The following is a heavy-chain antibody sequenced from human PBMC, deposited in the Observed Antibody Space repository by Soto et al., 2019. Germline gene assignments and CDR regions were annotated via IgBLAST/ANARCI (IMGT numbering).Heavy chain of an antibody. Sequence: PGGSLRLSCAASGFTFSSYAMNWVRQAPGKGLEWVSSISGSSDSTYYADSVKGRFAISRDNSKNTLYLQMNSLRADDTAVYYCARRALPHGDFDVWGQGTMVTVSS. CDR3: ARRALPHGDFDV. D-gene: IGHD2-21*01. CDR1: GFTFSSYA. CDR2: ISGSSDST. J-gene: IGHJ3*01. V-gene: IGHV3-23*01.